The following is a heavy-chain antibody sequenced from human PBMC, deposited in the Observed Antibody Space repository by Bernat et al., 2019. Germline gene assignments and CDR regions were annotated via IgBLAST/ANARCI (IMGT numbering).Heavy chain of an antibody. CDR2: IYSGGRT. Sequence: EVQLVETGGDLIQPGGSLRLSCAASGIIVSSNYMSWIRQAPGKGLEWVSVIYSGGRTYYADSVKGRFTISRDNSKNTVYLQMNSLRAGDTAVYYCARGGGALLRSDYYMDVWGKGTTVTVSS. V-gene: IGHV3-53*02. J-gene: IGHJ6*03. D-gene: IGHD3-16*01. CDR3: ARGGGALLRSDYYMDV. CDR1: GIIVSSNY.